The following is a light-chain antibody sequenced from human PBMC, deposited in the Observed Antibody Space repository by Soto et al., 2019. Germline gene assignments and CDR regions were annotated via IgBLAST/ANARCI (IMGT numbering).Light chain of an antibody. CDR2: DAS. CDR1: QSAISN. V-gene: IGKV3-15*01. J-gene: IGKJ4*01. Sequence: EIVMTQSPATLSVSPGERVTLSCRASQSAISNLAWYQQKPGQTPRLLIYDASTRATDIPARFSGSGSGTDFTLTISSLLSEDSAVYYCHQYYKWPLTFGGGTKVEIQ. CDR3: HQYYKWPLT.